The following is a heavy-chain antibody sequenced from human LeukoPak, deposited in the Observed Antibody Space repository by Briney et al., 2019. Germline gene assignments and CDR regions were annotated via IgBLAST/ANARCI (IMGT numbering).Heavy chain of an antibody. CDR3: ARHESNGYIASAFDY. CDR1: GYLFSMYW. J-gene: IGHJ4*02. CDR2: IYPGDSDT. Sequence: GESLKISCQASGYLFSMYWIAWVRQMPGQGLEWMGIIYPGDSDTTYSPSFQGQVTISADKSISTAYLHWSSLKASDTAMYYCARHESNGYIASAFDYWGQGTLVTVSS. D-gene: IGHD5-24*01. V-gene: IGHV5-51*01.